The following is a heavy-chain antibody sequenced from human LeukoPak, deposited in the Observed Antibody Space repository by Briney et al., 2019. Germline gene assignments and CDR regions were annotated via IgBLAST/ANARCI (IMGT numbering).Heavy chain of an antibody. D-gene: IGHD6-13*01. J-gene: IGHJ4*02. Sequence: QPGGSLRLSCAASGFTFSNYAMNWVRQAPGKGLEWVSAISGSGSSTYYADSVKGRFTISRDNSKNTLFLQMISLKVEDTAVYYCAKGTYSSSWYSDYWGRGTLVTVSS. V-gene: IGHV3-23*01. CDR3: AKGTYSSSWYSDY. CDR1: GFTFSNYA. CDR2: ISGSGSST.